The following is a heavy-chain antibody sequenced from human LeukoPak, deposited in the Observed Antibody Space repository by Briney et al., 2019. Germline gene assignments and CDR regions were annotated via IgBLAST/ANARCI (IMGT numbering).Heavy chain of an antibody. Sequence: ASVKVSCKASGGTFSSYGISWVRQAPGQGLEWMGWISAYNGNTNYAQKLQGRVTMTTDTSTSTACMELRSLRSDDTAVYYCASGSGSYGDDAFDIWGQGTMVTVSS. D-gene: IGHD1-26*01. CDR1: GGTFSSYG. CDR3: ASGSGSYGDDAFDI. CDR2: ISAYNGNT. J-gene: IGHJ3*02. V-gene: IGHV1-18*01.